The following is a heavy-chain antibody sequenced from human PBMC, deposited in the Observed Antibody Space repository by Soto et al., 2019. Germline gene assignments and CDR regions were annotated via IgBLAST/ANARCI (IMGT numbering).Heavy chain of an antibody. CDR2: LDPSDSYT. J-gene: IGHJ4*02. D-gene: IGHD5-12*01. Sequence: GEYLKISCKGSGYSFTSYWISWVRQMPGKGLEWMGRLDPSDSYTNYSPSFQGHITISADKSISTAYLQWSSLKASDTAMYYCARFGRDGYKFGSWGQGTLVTVSS. CDR3: ARFGRDGYKFGS. V-gene: IGHV5-10-1*01. CDR1: GYSFTSYW.